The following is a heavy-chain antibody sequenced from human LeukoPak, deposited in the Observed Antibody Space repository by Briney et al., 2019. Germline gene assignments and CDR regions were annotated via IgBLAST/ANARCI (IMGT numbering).Heavy chain of an antibody. J-gene: IGHJ4*02. CDR1: GYTFTSYD. CDR3: ARGEYSSSSGVY. Sequence: ASVKVSCKASGYTFTSYDINWVRQATGQGLEWMGWMNPNSGNTGYAQKFQDRVTMTRNTSISTAYMELSSLRSEDTAVYYCARGEYSSSSGVYWGQGTLVTVSS. D-gene: IGHD6-6*01. V-gene: IGHV1-8*01. CDR2: MNPNSGNT.